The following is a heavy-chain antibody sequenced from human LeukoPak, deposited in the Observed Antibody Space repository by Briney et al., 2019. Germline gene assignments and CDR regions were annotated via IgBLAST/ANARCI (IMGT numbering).Heavy chain of an antibody. CDR3: ARGDSYCGGDCYSDYYYYMDV. CDR1: GGTFSSYA. D-gene: IGHD2-21*02. Sequence: SVKVSCKASGGTFSSYAISWVRQAPGQGLEWMGGIIPIFGTANYAQKFQGRVTITTDESTSTAYMELSSLRSEDTAVYYCARGDSYCGGDCYSDYYYYMDVWGKGTTVTVSS. CDR2: IIPIFGTA. J-gene: IGHJ6*03. V-gene: IGHV1-69*05.